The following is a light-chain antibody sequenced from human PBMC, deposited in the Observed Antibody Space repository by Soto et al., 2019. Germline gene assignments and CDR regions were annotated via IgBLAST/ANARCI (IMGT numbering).Light chain of an antibody. CDR3: HQRKT. V-gene: IGKV1-39*01. CDR1: QSISSY. CDR2: AAS. Sequence: DIQMTQSPSSLSASVGDRVTITCRASQSISSYLNWYQQKPGKAPKLLIYAASSLQSGVPSRFSGSRSGTDFTLTISSLQPEDFATYYCHQRKTFGQGTKVEIK. J-gene: IGKJ1*01.